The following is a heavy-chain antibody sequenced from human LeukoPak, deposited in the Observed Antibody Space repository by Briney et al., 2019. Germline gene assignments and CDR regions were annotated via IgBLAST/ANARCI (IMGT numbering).Heavy chain of an antibody. CDR2: ISSNGNNK. J-gene: IGHJ4*02. Sequence: GRSLGLSCAASGFTFSSYAMYWVGQAPGKGLEWVAVISSNGNNKYYADSVKGRFTISRDTSKNTLYLQMNSLRGEDTAVYYCAREMARGVVPDYWGQGTLVTVSS. V-gene: IGHV3-30-3*01. D-gene: IGHD3-10*01. CDR1: GFTFSSYA. CDR3: AREMARGVVPDY.